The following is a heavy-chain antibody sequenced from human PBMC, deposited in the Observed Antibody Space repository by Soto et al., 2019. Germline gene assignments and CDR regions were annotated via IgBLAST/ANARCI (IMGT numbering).Heavy chain of an antibody. Sequence: QLQLQESGPGLVKPSETLSLTCSVSGGSITNDDYYWSWVRQPPGKGLEWIGYVDYRGNTYYSPSLRSRLTLSADTSNNQVALKLRSVSVEDTAVYYCAREGIGFSTGGLDSWGLGTQVTVSS. D-gene: IGHD1-1*01. CDR1: GGSITNDDYY. V-gene: IGHV4-30-4*01. CDR3: AREGIGFSTGGLDS. J-gene: IGHJ5*01. CDR2: VDYRGNT.